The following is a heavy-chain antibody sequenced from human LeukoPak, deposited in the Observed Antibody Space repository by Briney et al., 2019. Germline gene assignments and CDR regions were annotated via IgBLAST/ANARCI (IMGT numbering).Heavy chain of an antibody. J-gene: IGHJ4*02. Sequence: ASVKVSCKASGYTFTGYYMHWVRQAPGQGLEWMGWINPNSGGTNYAQKFQGRVTMTRDTSISTAYMELSRLRSDDTAVYYCARERITMVRGVIIPLGYWGQGTLVTVSS. CDR3: ARERITMVRGVIIPLGY. CDR2: INPNSGGT. V-gene: IGHV1-2*02. CDR1: GYTFTGYY. D-gene: IGHD3-10*01.